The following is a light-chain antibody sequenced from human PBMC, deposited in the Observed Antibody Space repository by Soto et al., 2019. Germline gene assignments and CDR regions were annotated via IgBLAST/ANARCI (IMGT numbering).Light chain of an antibody. CDR1: SSDVGGYNY. V-gene: IGLV2-14*01. Sequence: QSALTQPASVSGSPGQSITISCTGTSSDVGGYNYVSWYQQHPGKAPKLMIYDVSNRPSGVSNRFSGSKSGNTASLTISGLQAEDEADYYCCSYAGSGTPDVFGTGTKLTVL. J-gene: IGLJ1*01. CDR2: DVS. CDR3: CSYAGSGTPDV.